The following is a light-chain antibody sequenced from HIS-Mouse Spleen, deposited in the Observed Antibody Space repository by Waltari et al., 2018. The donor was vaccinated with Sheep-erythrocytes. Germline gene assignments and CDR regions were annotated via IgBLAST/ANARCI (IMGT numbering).Light chain of an antibody. CDR1: KLGDKY. Sequence: SYELTQPPSVSVSPGQTASITCSGDKLGDKYAYWYQQKPGQSPVLVIYQDRKRPSWIPERFSGSNSANTATLTISGTQAMDEADYYCCSYAGSYNHVFATGTKVTVL. CDR2: QDR. CDR3: CSYAGSYNHV. V-gene: IGLV3-1*01. J-gene: IGLJ1*01.